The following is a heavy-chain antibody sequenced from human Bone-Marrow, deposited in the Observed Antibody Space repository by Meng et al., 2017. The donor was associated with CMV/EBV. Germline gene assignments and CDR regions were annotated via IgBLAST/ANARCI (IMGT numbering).Heavy chain of an antibody. D-gene: IGHD5-12*01. Sequence: ASVKVSCKASGYTFTGYYIHWVRQAPGQGLEWMGIINPSGGSTSYAQKFQGRVTMTTDTSTSTAYMDLRSLRPDDTAVYYCSAGQYSGHDFDLWGQGTLVTVSS. CDR1: GYTFTGYY. CDR2: INPSGGST. CDR3: SAGQYSGHDFDL. J-gene: IGHJ4*02. V-gene: IGHV1-46*01.